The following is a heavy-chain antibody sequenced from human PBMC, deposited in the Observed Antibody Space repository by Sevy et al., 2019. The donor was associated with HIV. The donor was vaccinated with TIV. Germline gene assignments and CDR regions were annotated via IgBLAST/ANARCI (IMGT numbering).Heavy chain of an antibody. V-gene: IGHV3-21*01. D-gene: IGHD3-16*01. J-gene: IGHJ4*02. CDR3: GRDMRDYVWGSYPIDY. Sequence: GGSLRLSCAASGFTFSSYSMNWVRQAPGKGLEWVASISSSSSYIYYADSVKGGFTISRDNAKNSPYLQMNSRRAEDKAVYYCGRDMRDYVWGSYPIDYWGQGTLVTVSS. CDR2: ISSSSSYI. CDR1: GFTFSSYS.